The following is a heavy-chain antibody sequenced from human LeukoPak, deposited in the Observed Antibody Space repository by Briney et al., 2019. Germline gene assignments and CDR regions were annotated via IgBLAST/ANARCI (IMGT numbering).Heavy chain of an antibody. J-gene: IGHJ4*02. D-gene: IGHD5-24*01. CDR1: GGSISTNY. Sequence: SVTLSLTCTVSGGSISTNYWGWIRKPPGKGLEWIGSFSYTGNTNYNPSLKSRVTLSVDASKNQFPLKLTSVAAADTAVYYCASGRLGYNTPFDSWGQGTLVTVSS. V-gene: IGHV4-59*01. CDR2: FSYTGNT. CDR3: ASGRLGYNTPFDS.